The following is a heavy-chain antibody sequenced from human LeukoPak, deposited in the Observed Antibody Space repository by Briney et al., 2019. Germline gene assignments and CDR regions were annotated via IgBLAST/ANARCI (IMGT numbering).Heavy chain of an antibody. V-gene: IGHV3-74*01. CDR2: INSDGSST. D-gene: IGHD2/OR15-2a*01. Sequence: QPGGSLRLSCAASGFTFSSYWMHWVRPAPGKGLGWVLRINSDGSSTSYADSVRGRFTISRDNAKNTLYLQMNSLRAEDTAVYYCARVSLSRPDYWGQGTLVTVSS. CDR1: GFTFSSYW. J-gene: IGHJ4*02. CDR3: ARVSLSRPDY.